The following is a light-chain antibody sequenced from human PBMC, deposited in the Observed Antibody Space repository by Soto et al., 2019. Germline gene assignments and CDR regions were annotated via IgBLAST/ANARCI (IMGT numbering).Light chain of an antibody. V-gene: IGLV2-14*01. Sequence: LTQPPSASGSTGQSVTISCTGTSSDVGGYNYVSWYQQHPGKAPKLMIYDVSNRPSGVSNRFSGSKSGNTASLTISGLQAEDEADYYCSSYTSSSTLVFGTGTKVTVL. CDR1: SSDVGGYNY. CDR3: SSYTSSSTLV. J-gene: IGLJ1*01. CDR2: DVS.